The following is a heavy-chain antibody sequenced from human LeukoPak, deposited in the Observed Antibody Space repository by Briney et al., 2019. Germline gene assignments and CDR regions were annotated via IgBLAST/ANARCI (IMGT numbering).Heavy chain of an antibody. V-gene: IGHV4-59*11. D-gene: IGHD3-16*01. CDR3: VRGGYYFDF. J-gene: IGHJ4*02. CDR1: GGSMTSHY. CDR2: VYYSGSI. Sequence: SETLSLTCTVSGGSMTSHYWSWIRQPPGKGLEWIGYVYYSGSINNSPSLTGRVTISVDTSKNQFSLKLSSVTAADTAVYYCVRGGYYFDFWGQGTLVTVAS.